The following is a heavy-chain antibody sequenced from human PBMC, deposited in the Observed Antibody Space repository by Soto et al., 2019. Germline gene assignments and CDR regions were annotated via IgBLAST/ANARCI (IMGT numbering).Heavy chain of an antibody. CDR3: ARSSALTISGVGGMDV. CDR1: GYSFTGYY. J-gene: IGHJ6*02. Sequence: ASVKVCSKASGYSFTGYYIHWVRQAPGQGLEWMGWINPNSGGANYAQKFQGRVTMTRDTSTTTAYMELSRLRSNDTAVFYCARSSALTISGVGGMDVWGQGATVTVS. D-gene: IGHD3-3*01. V-gene: IGHV1-2*02. CDR2: INPNSGGA.